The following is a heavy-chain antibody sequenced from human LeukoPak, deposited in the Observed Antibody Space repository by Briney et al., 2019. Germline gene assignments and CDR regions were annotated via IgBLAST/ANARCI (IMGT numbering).Heavy chain of an antibody. CDR3: AKDPSGLLWFGEFRGEDY. CDR2: ISGSGGST. CDR1: GFTFSSYA. Sequence: GGSLRLSCAASGFTFSSYAMSWVRQAPGKGLEWVSAISGSGGSTYYADSVKGRFTISRDNSKNTLYLQMNSLRAEDTAVYYCAKDPSGLLWFGEFRGEDYWGQGTLVTVSS. D-gene: IGHD3-10*01. J-gene: IGHJ4*02. V-gene: IGHV3-23*01.